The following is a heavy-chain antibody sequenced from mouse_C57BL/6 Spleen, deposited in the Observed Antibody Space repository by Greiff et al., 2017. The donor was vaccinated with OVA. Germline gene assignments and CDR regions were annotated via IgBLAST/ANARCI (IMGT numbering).Heavy chain of an antibody. V-gene: IGHV5-6*02. D-gene: IGHD2-3*01. CDR2: ISSGGSYT. Sequence: DVMLVESGGDLVKPGGSLKLSCAASGFTFSSYGMSWVRQTPDKRLEWVATISSGGSYTYYPDSVKGRFTISRDNAKNTLYLQMSSLKSEDTAMYYCARLWLLRMDYWGQGTSVTVSS. CDR1: GFTFSSYG. J-gene: IGHJ4*01. CDR3: ARLWLLRMDY.